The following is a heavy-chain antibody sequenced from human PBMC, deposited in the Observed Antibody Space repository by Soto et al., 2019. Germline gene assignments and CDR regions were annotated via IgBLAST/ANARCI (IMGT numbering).Heavy chain of an antibody. CDR2: INQDGSQR. CDR3: ARTGDDY. V-gene: IGHV3-7*01. CDR1: GFTFTGFW. D-gene: IGHD3-10*01. J-gene: IGHJ4*02. Sequence: EVQLVDSGGGLVQPGGSLRLSCAASGFTFTGFWMAWVRQAPGKGLEWVANINQDGSQRYYMESVKGRFTISRDNAEKSLYLQTNSLRAEDTAVYYCARTGDDYWGQGTLVTVSS.